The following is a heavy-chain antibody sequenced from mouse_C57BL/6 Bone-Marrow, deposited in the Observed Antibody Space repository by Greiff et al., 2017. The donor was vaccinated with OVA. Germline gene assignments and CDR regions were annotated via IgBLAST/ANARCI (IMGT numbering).Heavy chain of an antibody. V-gene: IGHV5-6*01. CDR2: ISSGGSYT. CDR1: GFTFSSYG. J-gene: IGHJ2*01. D-gene: IGHD2-2*01. CDR3: ARLPSMVTTGD. Sequence: EVQVVESGGDLVKPGGSLKLSCAASGFTFSSYGMSWVRQTPDKRLEWVATISSGGSYTYYPDSVKGRFTISRDNAKNTLYLQMSSLKSEDTAMYCCARLPSMVTTGDWGQGTTLTVSS.